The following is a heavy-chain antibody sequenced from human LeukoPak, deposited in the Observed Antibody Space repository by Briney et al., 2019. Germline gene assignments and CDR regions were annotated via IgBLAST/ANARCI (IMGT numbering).Heavy chain of an antibody. CDR2: IKNKGDGGTT. CDR1: GFTFNKAW. V-gene: IGHV3-15*01. D-gene: IGHD3-10*01. CDR3: TTSGTPFEY. Sequence: GGSLRLSCAASGFTFNKAWMSWVRLAPGKGLEWVGRIKNKGDGGTTDYAAPVKGRFTVSRDDSKSTLYLQMNSLETEDTAVYYCTTSGTPFEYWGQGTLVTASS. J-gene: IGHJ4*02.